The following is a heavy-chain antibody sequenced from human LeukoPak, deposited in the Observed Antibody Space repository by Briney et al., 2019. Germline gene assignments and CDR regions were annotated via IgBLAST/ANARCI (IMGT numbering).Heavy chain of an antibody. V-gene: IGHV3-74*01. Sequence: GGSLRLSCAASGFTFSSYWMHWVRQAPGKGLVWVSRINSDGSSTSYADPVKGRFTISRDNAKNTLYLQMNSLRAEDTAVYYCARGISHSMIRGILGALDYWGQGTLVTVSS. CDR2: INSDGSST. J-gene: IGHJ4*02. CDR3: ARGISHSMIRGILGALDY. CDR1: GFTFSSYW. D-gene: IGHD3-10*01.